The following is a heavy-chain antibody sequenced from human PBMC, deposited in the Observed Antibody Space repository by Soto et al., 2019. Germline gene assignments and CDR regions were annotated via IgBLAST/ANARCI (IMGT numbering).Heavy chain of an antibody. CDR3: AKEGRRAVAQAYYYYGRDV. V-gene: IGHV3-23*01. J-gene: IGHJ6*02. Sequence: PGGSLRLSGAASGFTFSSYAMSWVRQAPGKGLEWVSAVSGSGVSTDYADSVKGRFTISRDNSKNTLYLQMNSLRAEDTAVYYCAKEGRRAVAQAYYYYGRDVWGQGPTVTVSS. CDR1: GFTFSSYA. CDR2: VSGSGVST. D-gene: IGHD6-19*01.